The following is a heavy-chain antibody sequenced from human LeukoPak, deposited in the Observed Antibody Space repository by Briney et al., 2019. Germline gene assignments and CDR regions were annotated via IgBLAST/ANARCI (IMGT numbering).Heavy chain of an antibody. D-gene: IGHD3-22*01. Sequence: ASVKVSCKVSGYTLTELSIHWVRQAPGKGLEWMGGFDPEAGETIYAQNFQGRVTMTEDTSTYTSYMELYSLRSEDTAVYYCAPDDDSSGFALYAFNIWGQGTMVTVSS. CDR2: FDPEAGET. V-gene: IGHV1-24*01. J-gene: IGHJ3*02. CDR3: APDDDSSGFALYAFNI. CDR1: GYTLTELS.